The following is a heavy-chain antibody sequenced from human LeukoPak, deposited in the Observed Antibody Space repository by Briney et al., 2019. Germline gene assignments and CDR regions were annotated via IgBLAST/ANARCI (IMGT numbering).Heavy chain of an antibody. V-gene: IGHV3-11*01. CDR3: AAIAVAGRYYFDY. CDR1: GFTFSNAW. D-gene: IGHD6-19*01. J-gene: IGHJ4*02. Sequence: GGSLRLSCAASGFTFSNAWMSWVRQAPGKGLEWVSYISSSGSTIYYADSVKGRFTISRDNAKNSLYLQMNSLRAEDTAVYYCAAIAVAGRYYFDYWGQGTLVTVSS. CDR2: ISSSGSTI.